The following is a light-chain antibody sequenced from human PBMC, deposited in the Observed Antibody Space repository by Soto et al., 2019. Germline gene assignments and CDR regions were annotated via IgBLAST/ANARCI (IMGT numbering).Light chain of an antibody. J-gene: IGLJ1*01. CDR3: SSYAGSNIDYV. CDR1: SSDVGGYKY. V-gene: IGLV2-8*01. Sequence: QSALTQPASASGSPGQSVTIFCTGTSSDVGGYKYVSWYQQHPGKVPKLMIYEVSKRPSGVPDRFSGSKSGNTASLTVSGLQAEDEADYYCSSYAGSNIDYVFGTGTKVTVL. CDR2: EVS.